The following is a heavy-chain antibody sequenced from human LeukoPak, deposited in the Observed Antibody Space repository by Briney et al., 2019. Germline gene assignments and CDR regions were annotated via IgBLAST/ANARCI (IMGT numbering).Heavy chain of an antibody. D-gene: IGHD3-16*01. CDR1: GGSISSYY. J-gene: IGHJ6*02. Sequence: PSETLSLTCTVSGGSISSYYWSWIRQPPGKRLDGIGYIYYSGSTNYNPSLKSRVPISVHTSKSQYSLKLRSVPAADTAVYYCARQGAPGPLYYYYGMDVWGQGTTVTVSS. V-gene: IGHV4-59*08. CDR3: ARQGAPGPLYYYYGMDV. CDR2: IYYSGST.